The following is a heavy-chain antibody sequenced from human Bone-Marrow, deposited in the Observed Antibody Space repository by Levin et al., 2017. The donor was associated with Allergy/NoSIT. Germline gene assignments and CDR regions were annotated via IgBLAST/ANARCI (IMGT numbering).Heavy chain of an antibody. Sequence: QAGGSLRLSCAASGFTFSNSWMSWVRQAPGKGLEWVANIKQDGSAKHYVDSVKGRFTISRDNDKNSLYLEMNSLRAEDTAVYYCVRDHAVAMGDSWGQGTLVTVSS. CDR2: IKQDGSAK. D-gene: IGHD5-12*01. J-gene: IGHJ4*02. V-gene: IGHV3-7*04. CDR3: VRDHAVAMGDS. CDR1: GFTFSNSW.